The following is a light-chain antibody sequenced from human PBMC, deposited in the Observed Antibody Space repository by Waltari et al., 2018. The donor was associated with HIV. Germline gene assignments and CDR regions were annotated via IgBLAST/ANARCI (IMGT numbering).Light chain of an antibody. Sequence: DIVLTQSPGTLSLSPGQRVTLPCRVSLSVRSNYLAWYQQKPGQAPRLLIYGASTRATGIPDRFSGSGSGTDFTLTISRLEPEDFAVYYCQQYTNSAFTFGPGTKVDIK. J-gene: IGKJ3*01. CDR3: QQYTNSAFT. V-gene: IGKV3-20*01. CDR1: LSVRSNY. CDR2: GAS.